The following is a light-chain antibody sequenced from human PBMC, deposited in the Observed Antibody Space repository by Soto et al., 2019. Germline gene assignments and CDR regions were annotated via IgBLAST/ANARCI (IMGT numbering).Light chain of an antibody. J-gene: IGKJ5*01. V-gene: IGKV3-20*01. CDR2: DAS. Sequence: EIVLTQSPGTLSLSPGERATLSCRASQSVSSNNLAWYHQKPGQTPRLLIYDASSRATGIPDRFSGSGSGTDFTLTISRLEHEDFAEYYCQLFDISITFGQGTRLEIE. CDR1: QSVSSNN. CDR3: QLFDISIT.